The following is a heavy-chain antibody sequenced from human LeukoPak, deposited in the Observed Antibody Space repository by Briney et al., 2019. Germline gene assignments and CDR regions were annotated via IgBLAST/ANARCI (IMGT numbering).Heavy chain of an antibody. J-gene: IGHJ4*02. Sequence: SVKVSCKASGGTFSSYTISWVRQAPGQGLEWMGRIIPILGIANYAQKFQGRVTITADKSTSTAYMELSSLRSEDTAVYYCARARNPYGDFDYWGQGTLVTLSS. D-gene: IGHD4-17*01. CDR2: IIPILGIA. CDR3: ARARNPYGDFDY. CDR1: GGTFSSYT. V-gene: IGHV1-69*02.